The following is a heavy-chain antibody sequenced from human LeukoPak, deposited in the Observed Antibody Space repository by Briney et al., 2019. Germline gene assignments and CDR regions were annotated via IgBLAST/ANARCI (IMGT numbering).Heavy chain of an antibody. Sequence: PGGSLRLSCAASGFTFSSYAMHWVRQAPGKGLEWVAVISYDGSTKYYADSVKGRFTISRDNAKNSLYLQMNSLRAEDTAVYYCARGRAVAGPWDYWGQGTLVTVSS. J-gene: IGHJ4*02. V-gene: IGHV3-30*04. CDR1: GFTFSSYA. D-gene: IGHD6-19*01. CDR2: ISYDGSTK. CDR3: ARGRAVAGPWDY.